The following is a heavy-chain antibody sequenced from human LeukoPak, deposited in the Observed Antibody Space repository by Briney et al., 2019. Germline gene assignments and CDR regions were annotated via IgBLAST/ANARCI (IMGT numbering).Heavy chain of an antibody. Sequence: GGSLRLSCAASGFTFSSYWMSWVRQAPGKGLEWVANIKQDGSEKYYVDSVKGRFTISRDNAKNSLYLQMNSLRAEDTAVYYCARDLRCPYYYDSSGYYSYAFDIWGQGTMVTVSS. D-gene: IGHD3-22*01. J-gene: IGHJ3*02. V-gene: IGHV3-7*01. CDR2: IKQDGSEK. CDR1: GFTFSSYW. CDR3: ARDLRCPYYYDSSGYYSYAFDI.